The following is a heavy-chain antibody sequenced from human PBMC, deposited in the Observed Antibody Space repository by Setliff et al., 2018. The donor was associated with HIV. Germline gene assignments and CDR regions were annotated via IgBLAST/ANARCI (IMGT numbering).Heavy chain of an antibody. Sequence: GESLRLSCVASGITFSSYWMSWVRQAPGKGLEWVANIKQDGSERSYVDSVKGRFTISRDNAKNSLYLQMNSLRAEDTAVYYCARDEGYYYGSGGDDAFDIWGQGTMVTVSS. CDR3: ARDEGYYYGSGGDDAFDI. D-gene: IGHD3-10*01. J-gene: IGHJ3*02. CDR2: IKQDGSER. V-gene: IGHV3-7*03. CDR1: GITFSSYW.